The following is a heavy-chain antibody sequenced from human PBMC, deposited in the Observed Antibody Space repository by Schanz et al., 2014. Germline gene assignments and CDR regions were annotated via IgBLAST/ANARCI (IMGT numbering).Heavy chain of an antibody. CDR1: GFTFSDYG. Sequence: VQLVESGGGVVQPGRSLRLSCGASGFTFSDYGTHWVRQAPGKGLEWVANIKQDESERSYVDSVKGRFTISRDNAKNSLYLQMNSLRAEDTAVYYCARDKGGYYPFDYWGQGTLVTVSS. J-gene: IGHJ4*02. CDR2: IKQDESER. V-gene: IGHV3-7*01. D-gene: IGHD3-3*01. CDR3: ARDKGGYYPFDY.